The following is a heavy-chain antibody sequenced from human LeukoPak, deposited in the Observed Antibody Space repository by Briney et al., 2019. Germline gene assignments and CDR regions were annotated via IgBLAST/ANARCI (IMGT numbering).Heavy chain of an antibody. CDR3: ASYCSGGSCYSDAFDI. Sequence: PSETLSLTCAVYGGSFSGYYWSWIRQPPGKGLEWIGEINHSGSTNYNPSLKSRVTISVDTSKNQFSLKLSSVTAADTAVYYCASYCSGGSCYSDAFDIWGQGTMVTVSS. D-gene: IGHD2-15*01. CDR1: GGSFSGYY. CDR2: INHSGST. J-gene: IGHJ3*02. V-gene: IGHV4-34*01.